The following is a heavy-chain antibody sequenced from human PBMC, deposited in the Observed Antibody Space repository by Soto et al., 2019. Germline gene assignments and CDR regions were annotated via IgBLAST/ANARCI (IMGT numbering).Heavy chain of an antibody. Sequence: GGSLRLSCAASGFTFSSYAMGWVRQAPGKGLEWVSAISGSGGSTYYADSVKGRFTISRDNSKNTLYLQMNSLRAEETAVYYCAKGAPGGRYFDWLLVPGGPRELRPDAFDIWGQGTMGTVSS. CDR2: ISGSGGST. V-gene: IGHV3-23*01. CDR1: GFTFSSYA. J-gene: IGHJ3*02. D-gene: IGHD3-9*01. CDR3: AKGAPGGRYFDWLLVPGGPRELRPDAFDI.